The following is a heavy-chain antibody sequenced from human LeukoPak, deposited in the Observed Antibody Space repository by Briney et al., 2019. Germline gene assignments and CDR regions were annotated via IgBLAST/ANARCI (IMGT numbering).Heavy chain of an antibody. CDR3: ARDLYSSSWFLYNWFDP. V-gene: IGHV7-4-1*02. J-gene: IGHJ5*02. Sequence: ASVKVSCKAPGYAFTSYAMNWVRQAPGQGLEWMGWINTNTGNPTYAQGFTGRFVFSLDTSVSTAYLQISSLKAEDTAVYYCARDLYSSSWFLYNWFDPWGQGTLVTVSS. CDR2: INTNTGNP. CDR1: GYAFTSYA. D-gene: IGHD6-13*01.